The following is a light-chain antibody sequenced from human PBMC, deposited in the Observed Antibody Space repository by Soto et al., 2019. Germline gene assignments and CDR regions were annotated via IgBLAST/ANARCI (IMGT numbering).Light chain of an antibody. V-gene: IGKV3-20*01. CDR2: GAS. Sequence: TVSLSPGERATLSCRASHRISSTYLAWYRQKGGQDPRLLIYGASIRATGIPDRFNGSGSGTDFTLTISRLEPEDVAVYYCQQYGRSHTFGGGTKVDIK. CDR1: HRISSTY. CDR3: QQYGRSHT. J-gene: IGKJ4*01.